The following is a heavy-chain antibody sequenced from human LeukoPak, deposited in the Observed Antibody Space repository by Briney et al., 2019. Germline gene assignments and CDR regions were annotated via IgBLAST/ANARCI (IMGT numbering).Heavy chain of an antibody. CDR1: GFTFSSHC. Sequence: GGSLRLSCAASGFTFSSHCMNWVRQAPGKGLEWVSSISSSSSYIYYADSVKGRFTISRDNAKNSLYLQMNSLRAEDTAVYYCARDGGWYSQPIDYWGQGTLVTVSS. D-gene: IGHD6-19*01. J-gene: IGHJ4*02. CDR2: ISSSSSYI. CDR3: ARDGGWYSQPIDY. V-gene: IGHV3-21*01.